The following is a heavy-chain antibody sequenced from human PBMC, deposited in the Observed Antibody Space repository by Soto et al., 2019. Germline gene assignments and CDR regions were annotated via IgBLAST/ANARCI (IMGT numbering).Heavy chain of an antibody. Sequence: ETLSLTCTVSGGSISSSSYYWGWIRQPPGKGLEWIGSIYYSGSTYYNPSLKSRVTISVDTSKNQFSLKLSSVTAADTAVYYCASEGKIDYYYYMDVWGKGTTVTVSS. CDR3: ASEGKIDYYYYMDV. V-gene: IGHV4-39*01. CDR2: IYYSGST. CDR1: GGSISSSSYY. J-gene: IGHJ6*03.